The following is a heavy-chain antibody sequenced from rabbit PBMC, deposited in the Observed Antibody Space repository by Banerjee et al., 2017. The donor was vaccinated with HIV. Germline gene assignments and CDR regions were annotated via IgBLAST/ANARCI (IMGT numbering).Heavy chain of an antibody. CDR3: ARDRAYASSSYYIYKL. Sequence: QLKETGGGLVQPGGSLTLSCKASGFDFSYYYMSWVRQAPGKGLEWIGIIYAGKGNTDYASWVNGRFTISSDNAQSTVDLQMNSLTAADTATYFCARDRAYASSSYYIYKLRGQGTLVTVS. CDR1: GFDFSYYY. CDR2: IYAGKGNT. J-gene: IGHJ3*01. V-gene: IGHV1S7*01. D-gene: IGHD1-1*01.